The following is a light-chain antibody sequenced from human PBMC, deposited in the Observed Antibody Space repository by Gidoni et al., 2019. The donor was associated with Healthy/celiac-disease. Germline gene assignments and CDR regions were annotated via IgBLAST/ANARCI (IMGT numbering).Light chain of an antibody. CDR2: DAS. J-gene: IGKJ4*01. V-gene: IGKV1D-13*01. Sequence: LQLTQSPASLSASVGDRVTLTCRASQRVSSALAWYQQKPGKAPKLLIYDASSLESGVPARFSGSGSGTDFTLTISSLQPEDFATYYCQQFSNYPLTFGEGTKVEIK. CDR1: QRVSSA. CDR3: QQFSNYPLT.